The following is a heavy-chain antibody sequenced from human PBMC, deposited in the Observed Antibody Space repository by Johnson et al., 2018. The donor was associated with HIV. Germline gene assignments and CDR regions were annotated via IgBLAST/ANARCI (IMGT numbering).Heavy chain of an antibody. D-gene: IGHD1-26*01. CDR3: AKDRGELLSPDAFDI. Sequence: VLLLESGGDLVQPGGSLRLSCAASGFTFRTYAMTWVRQAPGKGLEWVAIISETGESTSQAESVKGRFTIFRDNSKNTLYLQMNSLRTEDTAVYYCAKDRGELLSPDAFDIW. CDR1: GFTFRTYA. CDR2: ISETGEST. J-gene: IGHJ3*02. V-gene: IGHV3-23*01.